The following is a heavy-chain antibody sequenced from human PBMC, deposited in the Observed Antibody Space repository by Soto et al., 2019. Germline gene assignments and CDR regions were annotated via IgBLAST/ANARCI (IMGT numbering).Heavy chain of an antibody. D-gene: IGHD2-15*01. CDR3: ARGVVAAPYYYYGMDV. V-gene: IGHV1-69*01. CDR1: GGTFSSYA. J-gene: IGHJ6*02. CDR2: IIPIFGTA. Sequence: QVQLVQSGAEVKKPGSSVKVSCKASGGTFSSYAISWVRQAPGQGLEWMGGIIPIFGTANYAQKFQGRVTITADESTSTADMELSSLSSEDTAVYYCARGVVAAPYYYYGMDVWGQGTTVTVSS.